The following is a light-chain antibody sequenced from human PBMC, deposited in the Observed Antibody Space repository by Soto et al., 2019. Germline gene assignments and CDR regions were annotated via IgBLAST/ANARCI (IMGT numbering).Light chain of an antibody. J-gene: IGLJ2*01. CDR3: AAWDDSLSGVV. Sequence: QSVLTQPPSASGTPGQRVTISCSGSSSNIGSNYVYWYQQLPGTAPKLLIYRNNQRPSGVPDRFSGSKSGTSASLAISGLRSEDEADYYCAAWDDSLSGVVFGAGTQLT. V-gene: IGLV1-47*01. CDR2: RNN. CDR1: SSNIGSNY.